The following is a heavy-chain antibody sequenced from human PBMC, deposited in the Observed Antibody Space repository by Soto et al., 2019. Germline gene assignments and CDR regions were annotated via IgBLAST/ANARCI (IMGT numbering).Heavy chain of an antibody. V-gene: IGHV4-31*03. J-gene: IGHJ5*02. Sequence: PSETLYLTCTVSGGSISSGGYYWSWIRQHPGKGLEWIGYIYHSGTTYYNPSLKSRVTISVDTSKNQFSLKLTSVTAADTAVYYCVRVRVNKLLGWFDPRCPGPLGTGSS. CDR2: IYHSGTT. CDR1: GGSISSGGYY. CDR3: VRVRVNKLLGWFDP. D-gene: IGHD2-15*01.